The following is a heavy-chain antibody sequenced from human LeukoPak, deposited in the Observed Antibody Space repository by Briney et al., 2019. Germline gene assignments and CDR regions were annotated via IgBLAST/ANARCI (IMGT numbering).Heavy chain of an antibody. J-gene: IGHJ4*02. Sequence: GGSLRLSCAASGFTFDDYAMHWVRQAPGKGLEWVSLISWDGGSTYYADSVKGRFTISRDNSKNSLYLQMNGLRAEDTALYYCAKGHAITMVRGVIMDVWGQGTLVTVSS. CDR2: ISWDGGST. V-gene: IGHV3-43D*03. D-gene: IGHD3-10*01. CDR1: GFTFDDYA. CDR3: AKGHAITMVRGVIMDV.